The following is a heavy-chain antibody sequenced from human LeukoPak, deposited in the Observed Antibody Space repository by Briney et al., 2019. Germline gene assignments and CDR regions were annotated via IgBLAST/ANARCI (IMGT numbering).Heavy chain of an antibody. CDR1: GFIVSSNY. CDR3: ARLRSKYWFDP. J-gene: IGHJ5*02. Sequence: PGGSLRLSCAASGFIVSSNYMNWVRQAPGKGLEWVSVIYSGGSGGSTYYADSVKGRFTVSRDNAKNSLYLQMNSLRADDTAVYYCARLRSKYWFDPWGQGTLVTVSS. D-gene: IGHD4-11*01. CDR2: IYSGGSGGST. V-gene: IGHV3-53*01.